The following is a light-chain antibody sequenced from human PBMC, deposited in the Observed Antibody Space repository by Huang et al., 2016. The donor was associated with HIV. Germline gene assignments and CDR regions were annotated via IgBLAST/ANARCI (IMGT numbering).Light chain of an antibody. V-gene: IGKV3-11*01. CDR1: QSVRSY. Sequence: IVLTQSPATLSLPPWERATLSCRASQSVRSYLAWYTQKPGQAPRLLIYDASIRATRMPYRYSHSGAGTECTLTISHLQSEDFAVYYCQQRRAGPLTFGGGTRVEV. J-gene: IGKJ4*01. CDR2: DAS. CDR3: QQRRAGPLT.